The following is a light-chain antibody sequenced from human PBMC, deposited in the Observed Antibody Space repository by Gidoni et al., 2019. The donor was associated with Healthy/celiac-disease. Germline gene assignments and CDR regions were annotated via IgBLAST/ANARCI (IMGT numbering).Light chain of an antibody. CDR3: QQYNNWPRT. CDR1: QSVSSN. Sequence: EIVMTQSPATLSVSPGESATLSCRASQSVSSNLAWYQQKPGQAPRLLIYGASTRATGIPARFSGSGSGTEFTLTIGSLQSEDFAVYYCQQYNNWPRTFGQGTKVEIK. V-gene: IGKV3-15*01. J-gene: IGKJ1*01. CDR2: GAS.